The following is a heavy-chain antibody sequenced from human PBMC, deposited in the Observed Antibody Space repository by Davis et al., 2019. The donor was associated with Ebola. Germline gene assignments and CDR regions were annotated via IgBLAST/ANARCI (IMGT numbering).Heavy chain of an antibody. V-gene: IGHV4-61*01. CDR3: AREVASDYDFWSGNTPNWFDP. CDR1: GGSISSSSYY. CDR2: IYYSGST. J-gene: IGHJ5*02. Sequence: PSETLSLTCTVSGGSISSSSYYWGWIRQPPGKGLEWIGYIYYSGSTNYNPSLKSRVTISVDTSKNQFSLKLSSVTAADTAVYYCAREVASDYDFWSGNTPNWFDPWGQGTLVTVSS. D-gene: IGHD3-3*01.